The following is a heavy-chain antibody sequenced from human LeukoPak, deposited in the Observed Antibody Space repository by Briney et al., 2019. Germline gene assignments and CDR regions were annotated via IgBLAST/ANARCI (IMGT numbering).Heavy chain of an antibody. CDR2: INHSGST. Sequence: TSETLSLTCAVYGGSFSGYYWSWIRQPPGKGLEWIGEINHSGSTNYNPSLKSRVTISVDTSKNQFSLKLSSVTAADTAVYYCARHRSYGSGRFRLVWFDPWGQGTLVTVSS. CDR3: ARHRSYGSGRFRLVWFDP. V-gene: IGHV4-34*01. D-gene: IGHD3-10*01. CDR1: GGSFSGYY. J-gene: IGHJ5*02.